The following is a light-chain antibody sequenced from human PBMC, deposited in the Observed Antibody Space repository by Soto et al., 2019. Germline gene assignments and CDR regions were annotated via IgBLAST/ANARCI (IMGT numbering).Light chain of an antibody. J-gene: IGLJ1*01. V-gene: IGLV1-44*01. CDR2: SNN. CDR3: AAWDDTLNGYV. Sequence: QSVLTQPPSTSGTPGQRVTFSCSGGSSNIGSNTVNWYQHLPGTAPKLLIYSNNKRPSGVPDRFSGSKSGTSASLAVSGLQSDDEADYYCAAWDDTLNGYVFGTGTKVTVL. CDR1: SSNIGSNT.